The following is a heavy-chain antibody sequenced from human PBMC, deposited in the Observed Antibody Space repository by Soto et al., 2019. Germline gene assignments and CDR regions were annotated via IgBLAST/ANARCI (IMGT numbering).Heavy chain of an antibody. V-gene: IGHV1-58*01. CDR2: IVVGSGET. Sequence: QMQLVQSGPEVKKPGTSVKVSCKASGLTFSSSAGQWLRQARGQPLAWIGWIVVGSGETTYAQKFQGRVTINRDMSTDTAYLELISLRSDDIGIYFCAARSGLRFYYSEMDVWGPGTTVTVSS. CDR3: AARSGLRFYYSEMDV. J-gene: IGHJ6*02. D-gene: IGHD5-12*01. CDR1: GLTFSSSA.